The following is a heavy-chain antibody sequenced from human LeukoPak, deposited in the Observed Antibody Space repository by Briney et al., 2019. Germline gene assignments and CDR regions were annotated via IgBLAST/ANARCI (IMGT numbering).Heavy chain of an antibody. Sequence: GRSLRLSCAASGFTFSSYAMHWVRQAPGKGLEWVAVISYDGSNKYYADSVKGRFTISRDNSKNTLYLQMNSLRAEDTAVYYCARDFRILPPPGYSSSWADAFDIWGQGTMVTVSS. CDR3: ARDFRILPPPGYSSSWADAFDI. CDR2: ISYDGSNK. J-gene: IGHJ3*02. D-gene: IGHD6-13*01. CDR1: GFTFSSYA. V-gene: IGHV3-30-3*01.